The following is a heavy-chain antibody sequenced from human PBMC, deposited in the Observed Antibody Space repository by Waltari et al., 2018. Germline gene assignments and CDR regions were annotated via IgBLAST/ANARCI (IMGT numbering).Heavy chain of an antibody. CDR1: EYTFTSSY. CDR3: ALDTGALWMDV. D-gene: IGHD2-21*01. CDR2: INPGGGST. J-gene: IGHJ6*02. Sequence: QVQLVQSGAEVKKPGASVKISCKTSEYTFTSSYIHWVRQAPGQGLEWMGIINPGGGSTIYAQKFQCRVTMTRDTSTSTVYMELSSLRSEDTAVYYCALDTGALWMDVWGQGTTVTVSS. V-gene: IGHV1-46*01.